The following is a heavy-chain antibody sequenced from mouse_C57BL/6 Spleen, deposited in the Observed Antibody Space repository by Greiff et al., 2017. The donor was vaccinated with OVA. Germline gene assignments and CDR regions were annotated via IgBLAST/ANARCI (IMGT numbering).Heavy chain of an antibody. Sequence: QVQLQQPGTELVKPGASVKLSCKASGYTFTSSWMHWVKQRPGQGLEWIGNINPSNGGTNYNEKFKSKATLTVDKSSSTAYMQLSSLTSEDSAVYYGARWTAQAKNFDYGGQGTTLTVSS. CDR2: INPSNGGT. CDR3: ARWTAQAKNFDY. CDR1: GYTFTSSW. J-gene: IGHJ2*01. D-gene: IGHD3-2*02. V-gene: IGHV1-53*01.